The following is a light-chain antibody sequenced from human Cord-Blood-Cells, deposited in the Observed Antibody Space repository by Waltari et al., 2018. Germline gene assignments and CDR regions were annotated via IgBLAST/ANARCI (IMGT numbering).Light chain of an antibody. V-gene: IGKV1-8*01. J-gene: IGKJ3*01. CDR1: QGISSY. CDR3: QQYYSYPLT. Sequence: IRMTQSPSSFSASTGDRVTITCRASQGISSYLAWYQQKPGKAPKLLIYAASTLQSGVPSRFSGSGSGTDFTLTISCLQSEDFATYYCQQYYSYPLTFGPGTKVDIK. CDR2: AAS.